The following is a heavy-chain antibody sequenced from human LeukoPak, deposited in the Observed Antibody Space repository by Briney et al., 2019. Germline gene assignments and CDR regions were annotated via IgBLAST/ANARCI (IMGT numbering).Heavy chain of an antibody. V-gene: IGHV1-8*01. J-gene: IGHJ4*02. CDR1: GYTFTSYD. Sequence: ASVRVSCKASGYTFTSYDINWVRQATGQGLEWMGWMNTNSGNTGYAQKFQGRVTMTRNTSISTAYMELSSLRSEDTAVYYCARGGYCSSTSCIDYWGQGTLVTVSS. D-gene: IGHD2-2*01. CDR2: MNTNSGNT. CDR3: ARGGYCSSTSCIDY.